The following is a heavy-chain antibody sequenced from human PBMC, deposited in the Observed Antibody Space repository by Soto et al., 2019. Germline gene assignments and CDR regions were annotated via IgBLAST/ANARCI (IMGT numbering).Heavy chain of an antibody. CDR3: ARSPPRSLYYYGMDV. CDR2: INHSGST. J-gene: IGHJ6*02. CDR1: GGSFSGYY. Sequence: SETLSLTCAVYGGSFSGYYWSWIRQPPGKGLEWIGEINHSGSTNYNPSLKSRVTISVDTSKNQFSLKLSSVTAADTAVYYCARSPPRSLYYYGMDVWGQGTTVTVAS. V-gene: IGHV4-34*01.